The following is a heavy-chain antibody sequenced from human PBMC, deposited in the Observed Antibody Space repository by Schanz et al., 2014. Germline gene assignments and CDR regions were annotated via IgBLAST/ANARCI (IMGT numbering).Heavy chain of an antibody. Sequence: QVQLVQSGAEVRKPGASVKVSCKASGYTFSSYTISWVRQARGQGLEWVGRFIPILDVGNYAQQFQGRVTFTADKSTSTAYMDLRSLRSDDTAVYYCARDQSPYTNSSDVRYFDYWGQGSLVTVSS. CDR2: FIPILDVG. CDR3: ARDQSPYTNSSDVRYFDY. CDR1: GYTFSSYT. V-gene: IGHV1-69*04. D-gene: IGHD6-6*01. J-gene: IGHJ4*02.